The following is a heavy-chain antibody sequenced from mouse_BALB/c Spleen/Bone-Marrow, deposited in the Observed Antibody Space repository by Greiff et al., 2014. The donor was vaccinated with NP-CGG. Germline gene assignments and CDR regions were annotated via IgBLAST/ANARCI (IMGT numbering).Heavy chain of an antibody. CDR1: GFTFSSFA. D-gene: IGHD1-1*01. J-gene: IGHJ2*01. V-gene: IGHV5-17*02. CDR2: ISSGSSTI. CDR3: ARSGSSAGYFDY. Sequence: EVKLQESGGGLVQPGGSRKLSCAASGFTFSSFAMHWVRQAPEKGLEWVAYISSGSSTIYYADTVMGRFTISRDNPKNTLFLQVTSLRSEDTAMYYCARSGSSAGYFDYWGQGTTLTVSS.